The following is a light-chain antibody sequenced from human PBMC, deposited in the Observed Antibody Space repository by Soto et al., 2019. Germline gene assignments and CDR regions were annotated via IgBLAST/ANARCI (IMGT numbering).Light chain of an antibody. Sequence: AIQLTQSPSSLSSSGGDRVTITCRASQSINSTLDWYQQKQEKAPQLLIYDASTLGSVVPSRFRGSGSGAAVTLTISSLQPEDLETYYFHQFSSYPPTFGGGTKVEIK. CDR1: QSINST. CDR3: HQFSSYPPT. V-gene: IGKV1-13*02. CDR2: DAS. J-gene: IGKJ4*01.